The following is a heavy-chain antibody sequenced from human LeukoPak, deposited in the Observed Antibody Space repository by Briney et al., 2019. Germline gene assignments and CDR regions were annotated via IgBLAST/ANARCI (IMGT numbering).Heavy chain of an antibody. Sequence: ASLKVSCKASGYTFTSYYMHWVRQAPGQGLEWMGIINPSGGSTSYAQKFQGRVTMTRDTSTSTVYMELSSLRSEDTAVYYCARASRHEDCGGDCYSTAYWGQGTLVTVSS. CDR1: GYTFTSYY. CDR2: INPSGGST. CDR3: ARASRHEDCGGDCYSTAY. V-gene: IGHV1-46*01. J-gene: IGHJ4*02. D-gene: IGHD2-21*02.